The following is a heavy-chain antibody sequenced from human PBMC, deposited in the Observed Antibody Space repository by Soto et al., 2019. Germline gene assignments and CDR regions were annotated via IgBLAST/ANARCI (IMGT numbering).Heavy chain of an antibody. CDR3: ARSFSGYFDF. CDR2: ISGSGNYR. V-gene: IGHV3-11*06. Sequence: QVQLVESGGGLVKPGGSLRLSCTASRFTFSDYYMGGIRQAPGKGLEWVSYISGSGNYRNYTDSVKDRFSISRDNAKNSLYLHMNSLRSEDTALYYCARSFSGYFDFWGQGTLVTVSS. D-gene: IGHD3-22*01. J-gene: IGHJ4*02. CDR1: RFTFSDYY.